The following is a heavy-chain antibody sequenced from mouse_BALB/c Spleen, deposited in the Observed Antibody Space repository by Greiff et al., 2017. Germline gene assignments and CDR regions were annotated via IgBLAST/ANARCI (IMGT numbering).Heavy chain of an antibody. CDR3: VRDKGGFFDY. CDR2: IWTGGGT. J-gene: IGHJ2*01. D-gene: IGHD1-2*01. V-gene: IGHV2-9-2*01. Sequence: QVQLQQSGPGLVAPSQSLSITCTVSGFSLTSYDISWIRQPPGKGLEWLGVIWTGGGTNYNSAFMSRLSISKDNSKSQVFLKMNSLQTDDTAIYYCVRDKGGFFDYWGQGTTLTVSS. CDR1: GFSLTSYD.